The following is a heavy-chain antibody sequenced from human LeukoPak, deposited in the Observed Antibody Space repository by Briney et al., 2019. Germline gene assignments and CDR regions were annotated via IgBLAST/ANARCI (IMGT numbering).Heavy chain of an antibody. CDR3: ARTYTRYYYGSSGQSSPFDY. CDR2: INHSGST. Sequence: SETLSLTCAVYGGSFSGYYWSWIRQPPGKGLEWIGEINHSGSTNYNPSLKSRVTISVDTSKNQFSLKLSSVTAADTAVYYCARTYTRYYYGSSGQSSPFDYWGQGTLVTVSS. J-gene: IGHJ4*02. V-gene: IGHV4-34*01. CDR1: GGSFSGYY. D-gene: IGHD3-22*01.